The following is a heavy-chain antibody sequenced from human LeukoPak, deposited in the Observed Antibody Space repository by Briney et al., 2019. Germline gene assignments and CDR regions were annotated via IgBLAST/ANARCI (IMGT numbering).Heavy chain of an antibody. CDR3: ARFSRAFDI. J-gene: IGHJ3*02. V-gene: IGHV4-4*09. Sequence: SETLSLTCTVSGGSISRDYWSWIRQPPGKGLEWIGYIYTSGSTNYNPSLKSRVTISVDTSKTQFSLKLSSVTAADTAVYYCARFSRAFDIWGQGTMVTVSS. CDR1: GGSISRDY. CDR2: IYTSGST.